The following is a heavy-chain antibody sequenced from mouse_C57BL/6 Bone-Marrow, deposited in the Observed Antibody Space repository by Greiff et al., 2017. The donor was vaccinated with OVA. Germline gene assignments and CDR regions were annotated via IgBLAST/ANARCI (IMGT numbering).Heavy chain of an antibody. V-gene: IGHV1-18*01. D-gene: IGHD2-1*01. CDR3: AIIYYGNPYAMDY. J-gene: IGHJ4*01. CDR1: GYTFTDYN. Sequence: VQLQQPGPELVKPGASVKIPCKASGYTFTDYNMDWVKQSHGKSLEWIGDINPNNGGTIYNQKFKGKATLTVDKSSSTAYMELRSLTSEDTAVYYCAIIYYGNPYAMDYWGQGTSVTVSS. CDR2: INPNNGGT.